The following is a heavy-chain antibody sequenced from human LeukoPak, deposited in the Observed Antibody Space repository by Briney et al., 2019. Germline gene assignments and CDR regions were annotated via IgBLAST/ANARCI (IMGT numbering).Heavy chain of an antibody. CDR1: GFTFSSYE. D-gene: IGHD3-22*01. CDR3: ARVDSSGYYYEGPFDY. CDR2: ISSSSSYT. Sequence: GGSLRLSCAASGFTFSSYEMNWVRQAPGKGLEWVSYISSSSSYTNYADSVKGRFTISRDNAKNSLYLQMNSLRAEDTAVYYCARVDSSGYYYEGPFDYWGQGTLVTVSS. J-gene: IGHJ4*02. V-gene: IGHV3-21*05.